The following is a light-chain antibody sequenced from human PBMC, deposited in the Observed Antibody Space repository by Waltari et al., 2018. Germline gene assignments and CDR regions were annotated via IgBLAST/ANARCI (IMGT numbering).Light chain of an antibody. Sequence: ENVLTQSPGALSLSPGERATLSCRASQTVGRSYLAWFQQKPGQALRLLIYDASNRATGIPDRFSGSGSGTDFTLTINRLEPEDFAVYYCHQSASSPLTFGGGTKVEIK. CDR2: DAS. CDR1: QTVGRSY. CDR3: HQSASSPLT. V-gene: IGKV3-20*01. J-gene: IGKJ4*01.